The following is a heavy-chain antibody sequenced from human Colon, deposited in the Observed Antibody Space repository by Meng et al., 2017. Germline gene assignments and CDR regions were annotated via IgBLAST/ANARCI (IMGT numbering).Heavy chain of an antibody. D-gene: IGHD2-15*01. J-gene: IGHJ4*02. CDR3: ARLQRYCSGGSCYFKGPFDY. Sequence: SETLSLTCAVYGGSFSGYYWSWIRQPPGKGLEWIGEINHSGSTNYNPSLKSRVTISVDTSKNQFSLTLSSVTAADTAVYYCARLQRYCSGGSCYFKGPFDYWGQGTLVTVSS. CDR2: INHSGST. V-gene: IGHV4-34*01. CDR1: GGSFSGYY.